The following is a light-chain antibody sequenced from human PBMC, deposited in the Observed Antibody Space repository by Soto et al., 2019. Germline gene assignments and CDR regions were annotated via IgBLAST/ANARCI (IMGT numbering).Light chain of an antibody. Sequence: EIVLTQSPGTLSLSPGERATLSCRASQSVSSSYLAWYQQKPGQAPRLLIYGASSRATGIPDRFSGSGSGTDFTLTINKLEPEDFAVYYCQQYDKFPRTFGQGTKV. CDR3: QQYDKFPRT. J-gene: IGKJ1*01. V-gene: IGKV3-20*01. CDR1: QSVSSSY. CDR2: GAS.